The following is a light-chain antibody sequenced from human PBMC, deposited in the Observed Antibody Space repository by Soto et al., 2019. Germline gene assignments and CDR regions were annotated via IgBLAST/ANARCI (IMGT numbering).Light chain of an antibody. J-gene: IGLJ1*01. CDR2: DVS. CDR1: RSDVGGYNY. V-gene: IGLV2-14*01. Sequence: QSVLTQPASVSGSPGQSITISCTGTRSDVGGYNYVSWYQQHPGKAPKLMIYDVSYRPSGVSNRCSGSKSGNTSSLIISGLQAEDEADYYCSSYTSSGTDVFGTGTKVTVL. CDR3: SSYTSSGTDV.